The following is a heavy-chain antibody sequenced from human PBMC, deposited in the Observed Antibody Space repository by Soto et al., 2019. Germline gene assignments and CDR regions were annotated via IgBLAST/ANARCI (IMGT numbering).Heavy chain of an antibody. V-gene: IGHV3-23*01. D-gene: IGHD6-13*01. CDR3: AKDQAYSSSWPTYYYGMDV. Sequence: PGGSLRLSCTASGFTFSTHAMSWVRQAPGKGLEWVSSVSASGGSTFFADSVKGRFTISRDNSKSTLYLQMSSLRAEDTALYYCAKDQAYSSSWPTYYYGMDVWGQGTTVTVSS. CDR1: GFTFSTHA. J-gene: IGHJ6*02. CDR2: VSASGGST.